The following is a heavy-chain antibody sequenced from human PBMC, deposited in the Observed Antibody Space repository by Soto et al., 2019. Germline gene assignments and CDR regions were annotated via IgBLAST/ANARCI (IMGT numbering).Heavy chain of an antibody. CDR1: GFTLSSYA. CDR2: ISYDGSNK. Sequence: GGSLRLSCAVSGFTLSSYAMHWVRQAPGKGLEWVAVISYDGSNKYYADSVKGRFTISRDNSKNTLYLQMNSLRVEDTAVYYCARSDYGDYAWAFDIWGQGTMVTVSS. J-gene: IGHJ3*02. V-gene: IGHV3-30-3*01. D-gene: IGHD4-17*01. CDR3: ARSDYGDYAWAFDI.